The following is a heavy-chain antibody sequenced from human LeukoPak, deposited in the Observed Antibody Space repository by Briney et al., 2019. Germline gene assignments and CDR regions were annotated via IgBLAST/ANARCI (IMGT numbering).Heavy chain of an antibody. J-gene: IGHJ3*02. CDR1: GGSISSGDYY. CDR2: TYYSGST. Sequence: PSQTLSLTCTVSGGSISSGDYYWSWIRQHPGKGLEWIGYTYYSGSTYYNPSLKSRVTISVDTSENQFSLKLSSVTAADTAVYYCATNTVTTYDAFDIWGQGTMVTVSS. V-gene: IGHV4-31*03. D-gene: IGHD4-17*01. CDR3: ATNTVTTYDAFDI.